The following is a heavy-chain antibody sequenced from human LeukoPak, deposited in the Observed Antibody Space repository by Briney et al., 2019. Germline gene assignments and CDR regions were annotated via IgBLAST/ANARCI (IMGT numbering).Heavy chain of an antibody. V-gene: IGHV5-51*01. CDR2: IYPGDSDT. D-gene: IGHD3-22*01. CDR1: GYSFTSYW. J-gene: IGHJ6*03. Sequence: GESLKISCKGSGYSFTSYWIGWVRQMPGKGLEWMGIIYPGDSDTRYSPSFQGQVTISADKSISTAYLQWSSLKASDTAMYYYARHGLSSGFQTGYYYYYYMDVWGKGTTVTVSS. CDR3: ARHGLSSGFQTGYYYYYYMDV.